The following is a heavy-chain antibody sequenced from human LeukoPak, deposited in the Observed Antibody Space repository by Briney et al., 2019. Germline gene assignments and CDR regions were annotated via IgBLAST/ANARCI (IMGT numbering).Heavy chain of an antibody. CDR2: INSHGTST. J-gene: IGHJ4*02. CDR3: ARNVGSGWVGN. V-gene: IGHV3-74*03. CDR1: GFTFSSYW. D-gene: IGHD6-19*01. Sequence: PGGSLRLSCAASGFTFSSYWMHWVRQAPGKGLVWVSNINSHGTSTTYADSVKGRFTISRDNAKNTLYLQMNSLKAEDTAVYYCARNVGSGWVGNWAQGTLVTVSS.